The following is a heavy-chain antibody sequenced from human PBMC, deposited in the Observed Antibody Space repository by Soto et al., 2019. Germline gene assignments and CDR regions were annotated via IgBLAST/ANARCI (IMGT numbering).Heavy chain of an antibody. V-gene: IGHV1-18*01. Sequence: QVQLVQSGVEVKKPGASVKVSCKASGYSFTSYGSSWVRQAPGQGLEWMVWISAYNGNTNYAQKLQGRVTMTTDTSTSTDYMELRSLRSDDTAWYYGARDNGFGESDVWGQGTTVTVSS. CDR2: ISAYNGNT. CDR1: GYSFTSYG. CDR3: ARDNGFGESDV. D-gene: IGHD3-10*01. J-gene: IGHJ6*02.